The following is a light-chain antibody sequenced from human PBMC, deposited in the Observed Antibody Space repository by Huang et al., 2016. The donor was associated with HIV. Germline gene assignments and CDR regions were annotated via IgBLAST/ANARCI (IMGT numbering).Light chain of an antibody. Sequence: EIIMTQSPATLSLSPGEGASLSCRANQSVATNLAWYLHRPGQSPRILIFGASTRASGLPGRVSGSGSGTPFTLTVSGLQSEDFAVYYCQQYHNWPYTFGQGTKLEI. CDR3: QQYHNWPYT. CDR2: GAS. J-gene: IGKJ2*01. V-gene: IGKV3-15*01. CDR1: QSVATN.